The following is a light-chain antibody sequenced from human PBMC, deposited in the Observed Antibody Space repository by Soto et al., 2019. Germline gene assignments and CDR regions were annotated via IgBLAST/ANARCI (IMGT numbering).Light chain of an antibody. CDR1: QSVSNF. CDR2: GAS. CDR3: QQYDLALN. V-gene: IGKV3-20*01. Sequence: EIVLTQSPATLSLSPGERATLSCRASQSVSNFLAWYQQKPGQAPRLLIFGASTRATGIPDRFVGRGSGTDFTLTISRLEPEDFVVYYCQQYDLALNFGPGTKVEIK. J-gene: IGKJ3*01.